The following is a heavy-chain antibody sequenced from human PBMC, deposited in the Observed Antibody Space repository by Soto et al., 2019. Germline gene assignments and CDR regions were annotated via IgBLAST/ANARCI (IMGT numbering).Heavy chain of an antibody. CDR1: GGSISDHY. V-gene: IGHV4-59*11. D-gene: IGHD3-10*01. J-gene: IGHJ6*02. Sequence: LSLTCTVYGGSISDHYWSWVRQPPGKGLEWIGYIYDSGTTKYNAPLRSRVSISVDTSKKQISLKLTSVTAADTAVYYCARQGSGDLLYHGLDVWGQGTTVTVSS. CDR2: IYDSGTT. CDR3: ARQGSGDLLYHGLDV.